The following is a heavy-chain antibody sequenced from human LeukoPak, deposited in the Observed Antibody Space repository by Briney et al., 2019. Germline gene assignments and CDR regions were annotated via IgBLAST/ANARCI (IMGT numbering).Heavy chain of an antibody. CDR1: EFTFSTYW. J-gene: IGHJ5*02. CDR2: INPDGTTT. V-gene: IGHV3-74*01. D-gene: IGHD3-10*01. CDR3: ARDYYGSGSSLVPFDP. Sequence: GGSLRLSCAASEFTFSTYWMHWVRQAPGKGLVWVSHINPDGTTTNYADSVKGRFTISRDNAENSLYLQMNSLRAEGTAVYYCARDYYGSGSSLVPFDPWGQGTLVTVSS.